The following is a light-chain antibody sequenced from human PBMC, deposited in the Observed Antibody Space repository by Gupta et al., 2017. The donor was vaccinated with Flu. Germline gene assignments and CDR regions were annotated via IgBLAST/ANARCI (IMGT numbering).Light chain of an antibody. CDR3: QHYRHWPL. CDR2: GAS. V-gene: IGKV3-15*01. J-gene: IGKJ2*01. Sequence: EIVLTQSPATLSVSPGERVTLSCRASESVSSNLAWYQRKPGQPPRLLIYGASNRAADVPARFSGSGSGTDFTLTISSLQPEDFAVYDCQHYRHWPLFGQGTKLEIK. CDR1: ESVSSN.